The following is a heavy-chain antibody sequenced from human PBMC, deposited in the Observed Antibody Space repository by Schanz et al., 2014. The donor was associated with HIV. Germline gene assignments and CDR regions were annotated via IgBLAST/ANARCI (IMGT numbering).Heavy chain of an antibody. J-gene: IGHJ5*02. Sequence: EVQLVESGGGLVQPGGSLRLSCAASGLTFGSYAMSWVRQAPGKGLEWVSAISGSGGNTYYTDSVKGRFTISRDNSKNTLYLQMNSLRAEDTAVYYCAKVDDYVWGSYRGYNWFDPWGQGTLVTVSS. D-gene: IGHD3-16*02. CDR3: AKVDDYVWGSYRGYNWFDP. CDR1: GLTFGSYA. CDR2: ISGSGGNT. V-gene: IGHV3-23*04.